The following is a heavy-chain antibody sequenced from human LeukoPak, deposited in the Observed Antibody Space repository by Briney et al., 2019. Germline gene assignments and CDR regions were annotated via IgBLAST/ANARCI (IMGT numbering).Heavy chain of an antibody. CDR1: GGTFSNYA. CDR2: IISIFGTA. Sequence: ASVKVSCKASGGTFSNYAISWVRQAPGQGLEWMGGIISIFGTANYAQKFQGRVTITADKSTSTAYMELSSLRSEDTAVYYCARDLHSRDSSGYYLDYWGQGTLVTVSS. J-gene: IGHJ4*02. V-gene: IGHV1-69*06. CDR3: ARDLHSRDSSGYYLDY. D-gene: IGHD3-22*01.